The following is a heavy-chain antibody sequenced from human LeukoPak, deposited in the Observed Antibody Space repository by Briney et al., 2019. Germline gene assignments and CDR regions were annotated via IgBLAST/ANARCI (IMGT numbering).Heavy chain of an antibody. J-gene: IGHJ4*02. CDR3: ARVYCSGGSCYSAYYFDY. CDR2: ISKDGNNE. CDR1: GFTFSSYA. D-gene: IGHD2-15*01. Sequence: GGSLRLSCAASGFTFSSYAMYWVRQAPGKGLEWVALISKDGNNEDHADSVKGRFSISRDNSKDTLYLQMRSLRPEDTAVYYCARVYCSGGSCYSAYYFDYWGQGTLVTVSS. V-gene: IGHV3-30*15.